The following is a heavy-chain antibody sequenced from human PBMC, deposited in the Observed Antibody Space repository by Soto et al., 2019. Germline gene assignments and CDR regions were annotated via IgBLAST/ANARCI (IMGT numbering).Heavy chain of an antibody. J-gene: IGHJ5*02. CDR1: GYTFNDYA. V-gene: IGHV1-18*01. Sequence: GASVKVSCKASGYTFNDYAISWVRQAPGQGLEWVGWIGVSIGHINFAQRFQGRVTLTTDRSTTTAYMELRSLTSDDTAIYYCAKGSYCSGGTCTNWFDAWGQGTLVTVSS. CDR2: IGVSIGHI. CDR3: AKGSYCSGGTCTNWFDA. D-gene: IGHD2-15*01.